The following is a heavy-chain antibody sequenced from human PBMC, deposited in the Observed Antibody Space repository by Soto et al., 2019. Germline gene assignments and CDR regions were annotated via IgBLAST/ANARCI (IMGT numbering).Heavy chain of an antibody. J-gene: IGHJ4*02. CDR1: GGTFSSYA. Sequence: ASVKVSCKASGGTFSSYAISWVRQAPGQGLEWMGGIIPIFGTANYAQKFQGRVTITADESTSTAYMELSSLRSEDTAVYYCARSYGYCSSTSCYKVFDYWGQGTLVTVSS. V-gene: IGHV1-69*13. CDR2: IIPIFGTA. CDR3: ARSYGYCSSTSCYKVFDY. D-gene: IGHD2-2*02.